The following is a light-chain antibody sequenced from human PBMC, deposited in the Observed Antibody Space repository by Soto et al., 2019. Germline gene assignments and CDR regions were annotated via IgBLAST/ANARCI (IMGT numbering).Light chain of an antibody. CDR1: QSVSSAY. J-gene: IGKJ1*01. CDR3: QQYGSSPET. Sequence: EILLTQSPGTLSLSPWASATLSCRASQSVSSAYLAWYQKRPGQAPRLLFYDVSRRATGIPDRFRGSVSGTDFILTVRRLEPEDFAVYYCQQYGSSPETFGQGTKVE. CDR2: DVS. V-gene: IGKV3-20*01.